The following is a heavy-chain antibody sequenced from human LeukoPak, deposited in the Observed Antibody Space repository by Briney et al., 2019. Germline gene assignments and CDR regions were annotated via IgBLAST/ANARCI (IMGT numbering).Heavy chain of an antibody. J-gene: IGHJ4*02. Sequence: ASETLSLTCTVSGGSISSSSYYWGWIRQAPGNGPEWVANIKEDESEKNYVNSVKDRFTISRDNAKNSLYLQMNSLRAEDTAVYYCAGLPAYYYDTSGFYFDYWGQGTLVTVSS. V-gene: IGHV3-7*01. D-gene: IGHD3-22*01. CDR1: GGSISSSSYY. CDR3: AGLPAYYYDTSGFYFDY. CDR2: IKEDESEK.